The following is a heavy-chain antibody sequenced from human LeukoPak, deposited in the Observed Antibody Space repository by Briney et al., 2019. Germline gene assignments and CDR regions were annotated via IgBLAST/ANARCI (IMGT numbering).Heavy chain of an antibody. J-gene: IGHJ3*02. CDR3: AKVRRWLQSHGAFDI. V-gene: IGHV3-9*01. Sequence: GGSLKLSCAASGFTFDDCAMHWVREAPGRGLEWVSGISWNSGSIGYADSVKGRFTISRDNAKNSLYLQMNSLRAEDTALYYCAKVRRWLQSHGAFDIWGQGTMVTVSS. CDR1: GFTFDDCA. D-gene: IGHD5-12*01. CDR2: ISWNSGSI.